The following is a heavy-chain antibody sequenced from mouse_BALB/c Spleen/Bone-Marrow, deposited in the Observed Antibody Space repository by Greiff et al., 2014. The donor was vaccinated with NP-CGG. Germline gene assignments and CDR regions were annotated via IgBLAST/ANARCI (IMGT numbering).Heavy chain of an antibody. CDR3: ARGHYGSSYSAVDY. Sequence: VQLQQSGAEPARPGASVQMSCKASGSTFTNYTMHWIKQRPGQGLEWIGYINPSSGYTNYNQKFKVKATLTADKSSSTAYMQLSSLTSEASAVYYCARGHYGSSYSAVDYWGQGTSVTVSS. J-gene: IGHJ4*01. V-gene: IGHV1-4*01. D-gene: IGHD1-1*01. CDR1: GSTFTNYT. CDR2: INPSSGYT.